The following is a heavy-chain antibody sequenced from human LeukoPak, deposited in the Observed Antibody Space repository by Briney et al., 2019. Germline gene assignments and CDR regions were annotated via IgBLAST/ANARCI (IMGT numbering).Heavy chain of an antibody. CDR1: GFTFTSHR. CDR3: AREGDGFDI. Sequence: PGGSLRLSCAASGFTFTSHRLSWVRQAPGKGLEWEANIRQDGGDKYYVDSVKGRFTISRDNAKNTLYLQMDSLRAEDTAIYYCAREGDGFDIWGQGTMVTVSS. V-gene: IGHV3-7*01. CDR2: IRQDGGDK. J-gene: IGHJ3*02.